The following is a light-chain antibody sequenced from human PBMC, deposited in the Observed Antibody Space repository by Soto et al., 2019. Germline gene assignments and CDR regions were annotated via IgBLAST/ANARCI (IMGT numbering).Light chain of an antibody. J-gene: IGKJ5*01. Sequence: DIVLTQSPGILSLSPGERASLSCGASQSISSSFLAWYQQKPGQAPRLLIYGASSRATGIPDRFSGTGSETDFTLTISRLEPEDFAVYYCQQYDNSPITCGQGTRLEIK. CDR2: GAS. CDR3: QQYDNSPIT. V-gene: IGKV3-20*01. CDR1: QSISSSF.